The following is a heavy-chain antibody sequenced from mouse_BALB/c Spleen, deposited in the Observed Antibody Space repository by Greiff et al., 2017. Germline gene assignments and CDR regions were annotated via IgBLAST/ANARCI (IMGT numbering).Heavy chain of an antibody. CDR1: GFSLTSYG. CDR2: IWSDGST. D-gene: IGHD2-14*01. V-gene: IGHV2-6-2*01. J-gene: IGHJ4*01. CDR3: ARGGVRRGYYYAMDY. Sequence: VKLMESGPDLVAPSQSLSITCTVSGFSLTSYGVHWVRQPPGKGLEWLVVIWSDGSTTYNSALKSRLSISKDNSKSQVFLKMNSLQTDDTAMYYCARGGVRRGYYYAMDYWGQGTSVTVSS.